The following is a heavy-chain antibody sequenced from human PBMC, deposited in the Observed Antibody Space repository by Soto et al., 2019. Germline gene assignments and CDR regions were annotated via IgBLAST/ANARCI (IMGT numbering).Heavy chain of an antibody. V-gene: IGHV4-4*02. D-gene: IGHD3-16*01. Sequence: QVQLQESGPGLVKPSATLSLTCTVSGAPITTTKWWAWVRLPPGKGLEWIGELSRGDERSSNPSLEGRFTMSLDKSNNHFSLKLTSVTAADTAIYYCATQTISDTWGVWGRGTSVTVSS. CDR1: GAPITTTKW. CDR2: LSRGDER. J-gene: IGHJ6*02. CDR3: ATQTISDTWGV.